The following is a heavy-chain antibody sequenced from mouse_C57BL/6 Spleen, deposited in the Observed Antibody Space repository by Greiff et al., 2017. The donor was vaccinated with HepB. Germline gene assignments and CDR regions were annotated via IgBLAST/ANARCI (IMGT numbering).Heavy chain of an antibody. Sequence: QVQLKQPGAELVKPGASVKVSCKASGYTFTSYWMHWVKQRPGQGLEWIGRIHPSDSDTNYNQKFKGKATLTVDKSSSTAYMQLSSLTSEDSAVYYCAIERSITTVVPLYAMDYWGQGTSVTVSS. V-gene: IGHV1-74*01. J-gene: IGHJ4*01. CDR2: IHPSDSDT. CDR1: GYTFTSYW. D-gene: IGHD1-1*01. CDR3: AIERSITTVVPLYAMDY.